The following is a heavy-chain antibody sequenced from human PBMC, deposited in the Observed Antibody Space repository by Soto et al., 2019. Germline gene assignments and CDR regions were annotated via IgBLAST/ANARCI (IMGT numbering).Heavy chain of an antibody. D-gene: IGHD3-3*01. Sequence: GGSLRLSCAASGFTFSSYAMSWVRQAPGKGLEWVSAISGSGGSTYYADSVKGRFTISRDNSKNTLYLQMNSLRAEDTAVYYCAKMYYDFWSGTGWFDPWGQGTLVTVSS. CDR1: GFTFSSYA. CDR2: ISGSGGST. CDR3: AKMYYDFWSGTGWFDP. V-gene: IGHV3-23*01. J-gene: IGHJ5*02.